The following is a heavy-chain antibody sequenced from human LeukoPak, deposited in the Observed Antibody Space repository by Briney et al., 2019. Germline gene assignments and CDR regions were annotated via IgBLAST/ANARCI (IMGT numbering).Heavy chain of an antibody. V-gene: IGHV1-3*01. CDR2: INAGNDNT. J-gene: IGHJ5*02. CDR1: GYTFTSYA. Sequence: ASVTVSCKASGYTFTSYAMHWVRQAPGQRLEWMGWINAGNDNTKYSQKLQGRVTITRDTSASTAYMELNSLRSEDTAVYYCARDLGYCTGGTCYPNWFDPWGQGTLVTVSS. CDR3: ARDLGYCTGGTCYPNWFDP. D-gene: IGHD2-15*01.